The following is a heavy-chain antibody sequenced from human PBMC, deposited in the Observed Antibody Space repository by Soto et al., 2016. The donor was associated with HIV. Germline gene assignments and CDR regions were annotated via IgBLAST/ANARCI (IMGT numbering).Heavy chain of an antibody. D-gene: IGHD3-10*01. CDR3: ARGRAMVQGPSGEPDF. CDR1: RFTFSHFW. J-gene: IGHJ3*01. CDR2: INSDGSNT. V-gene: IGHV3-74*01. Sequence: EVQLVESGGGLVQPGGSLRLSCAASRFTFSHFWMHWVRQVPGKGLAWVSRINSDGSNTIYADTVKGRFTISRDNAKNTLYLQMNRLRAEDTAVYYCARGRAMVQGPSGEPDFWGQGTTVIVSS.